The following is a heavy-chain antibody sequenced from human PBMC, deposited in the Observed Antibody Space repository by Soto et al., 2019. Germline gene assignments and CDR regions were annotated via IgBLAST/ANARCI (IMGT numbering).Heavy chain of an antibody. D-gene: IGHD3-16*02. J-gene: IGHJ4*02. V-gene: IGHV4-34*01. Sequence: QVQLQQWGAGLLKPSETLSLTCAVYGGSFSGYYWSWIRQPPGKGLEWIGEINHSGSTNYNPSLKSRVTISVDTSKNQFSLKLSSVTAADTAVYYCARGRGLSPLNWGQGTLVTVSS. CDR1: GGSFSGYY. CDR3: ARGRGLSPLN. CDR2: INHSGST.